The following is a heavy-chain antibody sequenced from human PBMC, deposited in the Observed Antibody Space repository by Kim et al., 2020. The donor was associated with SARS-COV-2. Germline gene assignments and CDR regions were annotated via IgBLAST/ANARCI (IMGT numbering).Heavy chain of an antibody. CDR1: GFRFSSYA. Sequence: GGSLRLSCAASGFRFSSYAMSWVRQAPGKGLEWVSTIGVSGAITYYVDSVKGRFTISGDNSKNTLYLQMNSLRAEDTAVYYCARDGLWEPRGEYSSSSRYWGQGTLVTVSS. CDR3: ARDGLWEPRGEYSSSSRY. CDR2: IGVSGAIT. D-gene: IGHD6-6*01. J-gene: IGHJ4*02. V-gene: IGHV3-23*01.